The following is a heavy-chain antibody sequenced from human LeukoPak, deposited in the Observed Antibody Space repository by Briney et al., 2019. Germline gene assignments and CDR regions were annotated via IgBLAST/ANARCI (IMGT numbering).Heavy chain of an antibody. Sequence: PSETLSLTCAVYGGSFSGYYWSWIRQPPGKGLEWIGEINHSGSTNYNPSLKSRVTISVDTSKNQFSLKLNSVTAADTAVYYCARRDSCSSTSCYARGYYYYAMDVWGKGTTVTVSS. J-gene: IGHJ6*04. CDR2: INHSGST. V-gene: IGHV4-34*01. CDR3: ARRDSCSSTSCYARGYYYYAMDV. D-gene: IGHD2-2*01. CDR1: GGSFSGYY.